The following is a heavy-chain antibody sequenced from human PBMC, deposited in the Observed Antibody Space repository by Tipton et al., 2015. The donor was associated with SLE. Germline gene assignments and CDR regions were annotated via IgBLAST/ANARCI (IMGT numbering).Heavy chain of an antibody. V-gene: IGHV4-39*07. CDR3: ARSVVNIAARFDV. Sequence: TLSLTCTVSGGSITSTSYYWGWIRQPPGKGLEWIGNIYYTGSTFYNPSLKSRVTMSVDTSKNQFSLNLSSVTAADTAVYYCARSVVNIAARFDVWGKGTTVTVSA. CDR2: IYYTGST. J-gene: IGHJ6*04. CDR1: GGSITSTSYY. D-gene: IGHD6-6*01.